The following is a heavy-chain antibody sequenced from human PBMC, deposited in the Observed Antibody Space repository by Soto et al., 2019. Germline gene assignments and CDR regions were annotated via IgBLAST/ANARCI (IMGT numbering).Heavy chain of an antibody. CDR3: ARDPSPDFWSGYYDY. J-gene: IGHJ4*02. CDR2: INPNNGGT. CDR1: GYIFKDYF. Sequence: HLVQSGAEVKQPGASVKVACKASGYIFKDYFLHWVRQAPGQGLEWMGWINPNNGGTEYAQKFTGRVAMTRYTYISTAYMAVSGLRSRDTAVYYCARDPSPDFWSGYYDYWGQGNLITVSS. V-gene: IGHV1-2*02. D-gene: IGHD3-3*01.